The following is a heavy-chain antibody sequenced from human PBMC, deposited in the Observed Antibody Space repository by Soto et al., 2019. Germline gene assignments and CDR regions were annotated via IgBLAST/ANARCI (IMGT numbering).Heavy chain of an antibody. CDR1: GVSLTSGNC. CDR3: ARLVYDTRLNYMYFDF. J-gene: IGHJ4*02. Sequence: SETLSLTCAVSGVSLTSGNCWTVFRQSPQRGLEYIGEIFHDGTANYYPSFERRVAMSVDTSRNQFSLKLTSVTAADTAVYFCARLVYDTRLNYMYFDFWGPGTRVTVSS. V-gene: IGHV4-4*02. D-gene: IGHD3-10*01. CDR2: IFHDGTA.